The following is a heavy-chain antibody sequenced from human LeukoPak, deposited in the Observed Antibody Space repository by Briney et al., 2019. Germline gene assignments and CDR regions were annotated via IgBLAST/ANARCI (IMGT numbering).Heavy chain of an antibody. V-gene: IGHV7-4-1*02. J-gene: IGHJ6*03. D-gene: IGHD6-19*01. CDR1: GYTLTELS. CDR2: INTNTGNP. Sequence: ASVKVSCKVSGYTLTELSMHWVRQAPGQGLEWMGWINTNTGNPTYAQGFTGRFVFSLDTSVRTAYLQISSLKAEDGAVYYCARASASSGWQYFYYYHMDVWGKGTTVTVSS. CDR3: ARASASSGWQYFYYYHMDV.